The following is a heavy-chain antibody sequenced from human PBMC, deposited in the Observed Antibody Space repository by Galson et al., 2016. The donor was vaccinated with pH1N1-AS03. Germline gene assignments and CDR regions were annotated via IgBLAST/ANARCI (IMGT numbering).Heavy chain of an antibody. CDR2: IHSGGTP. V-gene: IGHV4-59*11. Sequence: SETLSLTCTVSGGSMDSHYWSWIRQSPGKGLEWIACIHSGGTPNYNPSLKSRLIVSLDTSKNQLSLKLSSVTAADTAVYYCARDRYFSGWSHEGWFDPWGQGTLVTVSS. CDR3: ARDRYFSGWSHEGWFDP. D-gene: IGHD3-16*02. J-gene: IGHJ5*02. CDR1: GGSMDSHY.